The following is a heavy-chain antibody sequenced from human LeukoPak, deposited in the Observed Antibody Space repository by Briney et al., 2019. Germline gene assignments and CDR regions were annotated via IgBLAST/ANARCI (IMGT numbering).Heavy chain of an antibody. CDR2: ISWDGGST. Sequence: GGSLRLSCAASGFTFDDYAMHWVRQAPGKGLEWVSLISWDGGSTYYADSVKGRFTISRDNSKNSLYLQMNSLRAEDTALYYCAKDCLFGVVTPYYYYYMDVWGKGTTVTVSS. D-gene: IGHD3-3*01. CDR3: AKDCLFGVVTPYYYYYMDV. V-gene: IGHV3-43D*04. CDR1: GFTFDDYA. J-gene: IGHJ6*03.